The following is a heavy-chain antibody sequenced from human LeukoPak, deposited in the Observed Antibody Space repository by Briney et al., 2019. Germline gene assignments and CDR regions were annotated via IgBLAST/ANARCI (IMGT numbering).Heavy chain of an antibody. V-gene: IGHV4-4*02. Sequence: SGALSLTCAVSGGSISSNSWWSWVRQPPGKGLEWIGEIYHSGRTNYNLSLKSRVTISVDMSKNQFSLKLSSVTAAVTAVYYCARNGGNSDVDYWGEGTRVSVSS. CDR3: ARNGGNSDVDY. J-gene: IGHJ4*02. D-gene: IGHD4-23*01. CDR2: IYHSGRT. CDR1: GGSISSNSW.